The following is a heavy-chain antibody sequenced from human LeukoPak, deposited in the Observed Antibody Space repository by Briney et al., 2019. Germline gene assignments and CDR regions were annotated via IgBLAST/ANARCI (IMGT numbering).Heavy chain of an antibody. CDR3: ARGGDSSGYYSSQGDY. D-gene: IGHD3-22*01. V-gene: IGHV1-2*02. CDR1: GYTFTGYY. CDR2: NNPNSGGT. Sequence: GASVKVSCKASGYTFTGYYMHWVRQAPGQGLEWMGWNNPNSGGTNYAQRFQGRVTMTRDTSISTAYIELNRLRSDDTAVYYCARGGDSSGYYSSQGDYWGQGTLVTVSS. J-gene: IGHJ4*02.